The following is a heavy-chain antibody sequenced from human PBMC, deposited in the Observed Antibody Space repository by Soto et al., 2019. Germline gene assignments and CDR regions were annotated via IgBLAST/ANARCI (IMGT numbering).Heavy chain of an antibody. CDR3: ARWGLPHYGMDV. CDR2: IYHSGST. D-gene: IGHD3-16*01. Sequence: KTSETLSLTCAVSGGSISSGGYSWSWIRQPPGKGLEWIGYIYHSGSTYYNPSLKSRVTISVDRSKNQFSLKLSSVTAADTAVYYCARWGLPHYGMDVWGQGTTVTVSS. J-gene: IGHJ6*02. V-gene: IGHV4-30-2*01. CDR1: GGSISSGGYS.